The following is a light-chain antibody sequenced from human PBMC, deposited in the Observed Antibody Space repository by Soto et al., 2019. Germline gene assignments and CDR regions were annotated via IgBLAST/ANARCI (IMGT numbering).Light chain of an antibody. J-gene: IGKJ1*01. CDR1: QNIRSW. V-gene: IGKV1-5*03. Sequence: DTQMTQSPSTLSASVGDRVTITCRASQNIRSWLARYQQKPEKAPKLLIYLASSLESGVPSRFSGSGSGTDFTLTISSLQSDDFPTYYCQQYNSYSSGTFGQGTKVGIK. CDR2: LAS. CDR3: QQYNSYSSGT.